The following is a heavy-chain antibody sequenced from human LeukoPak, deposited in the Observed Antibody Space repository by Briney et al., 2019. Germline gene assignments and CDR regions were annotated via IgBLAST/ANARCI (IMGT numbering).Heavy chain of an antibody. CDR2: ISYDGSNK. J-gene: IGHJ4*02. D-gene: IGHD5-24*01. Sequence: PGGSLRLSCAASGFTFSSYGMHWVRQAPGKGLEWVAVISYDGSNKYYADSVKGRFTISRDNSKNTLYLQMNSLRAEDTAVYYCAKDKMATRNYFDYWGQGTLVTVSS. CDR1: GFTFSSYG. V-gene: IGHV3-30*18. CDR3: AKDKMATRNYFDY.